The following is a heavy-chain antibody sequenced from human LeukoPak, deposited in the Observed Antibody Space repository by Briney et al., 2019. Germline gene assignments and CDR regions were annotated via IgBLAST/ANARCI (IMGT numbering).Heavy chain of an antibody. V-gene: IGHV3-23*01. CDR1: GFTFSSYA. J-gene: IGHJ4*02. Sequence: GGSLRLSCAASGFTFSSYAMSWVRQPPGKGLEWASAISGSGGSTYYADSVKGRFTISRDNSKNTLYLQMNSLRAEDTAVYYCAKDIGAVGATNDYWGQGTLVTVSS. CDR2: ISGSGGST. D-gene: IGHD1-26*01. CDR3: AKDIGAVGATNDY.